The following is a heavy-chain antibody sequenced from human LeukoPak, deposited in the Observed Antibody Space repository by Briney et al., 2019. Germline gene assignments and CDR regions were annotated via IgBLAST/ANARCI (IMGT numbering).Heavy chain of an antibody. CDR2: IYYSGST. CDR3: AREYNWNFNWFDP. Sequence: PSQTLPLTCTVSGGSISSGDYYWSWIRQPPGKGLEWIGYIYYSGSTYYNPSLKSRVTISVDTSKNQFSLKLSSVTAADTAVYYCAREYNWNFNWFDPWGQGTLVTVSS. D-gene: IGHD1-1*01. V-gene: IGHV4-30-4*01. CDR1: GGSISSGDYY. J-gene: IGHJ5*02.